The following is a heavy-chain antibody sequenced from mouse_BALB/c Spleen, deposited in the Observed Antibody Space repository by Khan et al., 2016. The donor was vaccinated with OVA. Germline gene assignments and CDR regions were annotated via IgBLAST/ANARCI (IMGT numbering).Heavy chain of an antibody. CDR1: GYSITSDYA. CDR3: ASRRGRWYFDY. J-gene: IGHJ2*01. D-gene: IGHD3-3*01. CDR2: ISYSGST. V-gene: IGHV3-2*02. Sequence: EVQLQESGPGLVKPSQSLSLTCTVTGYSITSDYAWNWIRQFPGNKLEWMGYISYSGSTSYNPSLKSRISITRDTSKNQFFLQLNSVTTEDTATYYCASRRGRWYFDYWGQGTTLTVSS.